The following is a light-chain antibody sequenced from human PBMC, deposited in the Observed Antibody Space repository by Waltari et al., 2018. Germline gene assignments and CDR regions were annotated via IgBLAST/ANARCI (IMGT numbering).Light chain of an antibody. CDR3: TSYAGSNILV. CDR2: EVS. J-gene: IGLJ2*01. V-gene: IGLV2-8*01. Sequence: QSALTQPPSASGSPGQSVPISCPGTSSDVGGHYFFSWYQQHPGKAPKLMIHEVSKRPSGVPDRFSGSKSGDTASLTVSGLQAEDEADYYCTSYAGSNILVFGGGTKLTVL. CDR1: SSDVGGHYF.